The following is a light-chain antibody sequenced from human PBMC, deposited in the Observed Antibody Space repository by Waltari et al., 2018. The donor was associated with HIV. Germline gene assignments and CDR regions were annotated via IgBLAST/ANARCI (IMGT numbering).Light chain of an antibody. CDR2: EVS. Sequence: QSALTQPASPGQSITISCTGTSSDVGSYNLVSWYQQNPDKAPQLMIYEVSKRPSGLSSCFAGSKSGTAASLTISGHQAEDDASYYCCSYAGSSTLIFGGGTKLTVL. V-gene: IGLV2-23*02. J-gene: IGLJ2*01. CDR1: SSDVGSYNL. CDR3: CSYAGSSTLI.